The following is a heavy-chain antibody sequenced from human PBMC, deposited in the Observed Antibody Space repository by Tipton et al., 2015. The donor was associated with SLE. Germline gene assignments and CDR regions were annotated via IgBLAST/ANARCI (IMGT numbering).Heavy chain of an antibody. Sequence: TLSLTCTVSGGSISSGSYYWSWIRQPAGKGLEWIGRIYTSGSTNYNPSLKSRVTISVDTSKNQFSLKMSSLTAADTAFYYCARRCCSGPSCYFDNWGQGTLVTVSS. CDR1: GGSISSGSYY. D-gene: IGHD2-2*01. V-gene: IGHV4-61*02. J-gene: IGHJ4*02. CDR2: IYTSGST. CDR3: ARRCCSGPSCYFDN.